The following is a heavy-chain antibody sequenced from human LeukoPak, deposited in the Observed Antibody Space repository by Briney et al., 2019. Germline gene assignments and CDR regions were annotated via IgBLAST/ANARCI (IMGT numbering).Heavy chain of an antibody. J-gene: IGHJ3*02. D-gene: IGHD3-3*02. Sequence: ASVKVSCKASGYTSTSPDINWVRQATGRGLEWLGWMNPRDNTGYAQKFQGRVTLTRDRSINTAYMELSSLRSEDTAVYYCARYTQHYGFDIWGQGTMVTVSA. CDR3: ARYTQHYGFDI. CDR2: MNPRDNT. CDR1: GYTSTSPD. V-gene: IGHV1-8*01.